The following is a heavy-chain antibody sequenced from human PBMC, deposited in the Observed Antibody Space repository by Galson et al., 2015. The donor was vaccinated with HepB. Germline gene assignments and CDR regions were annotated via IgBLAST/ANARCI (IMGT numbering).Heavy chain of an antibody. CDR1: GGSISSGGYY. J-gene: IGHJ6*03. Sequence: TLSLTCTVSGGSISSGGYYWSWIRQHPGKGLEWIGYIYYSGSTYYNPSLKSRVTISVDTSKNQFSLKLSSVTAADTAVYYCARAYSGYDPLHYYYYYMDVWGKGTTVTVSS. D-gene: IGHD5-12*01. V-gene: IGHV4-31*03. CDR2: IYYSGST. CDR3: ARAYSGYDPLHYYYYYMDV.